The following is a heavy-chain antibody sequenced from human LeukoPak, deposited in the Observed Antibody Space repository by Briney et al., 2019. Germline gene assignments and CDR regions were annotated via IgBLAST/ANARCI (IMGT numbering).Heavy chain of an antibody. V-gene: IGHV3-33*08. CDR3: ARDHGDFYFDY. J-gene: IGHJ4*02. CDR2: IWYDGSNK. D-gene: IGHD4-17*01. CDR1: GFTFSSNW. Sequence: GGSLRLSCAASGFTFSSNWMSWVRQAPGKGLEWVAVIWYDGSNKYYADSVKGRFTISRDNSKNTLYLQMNSPRAEDTAVYYCARDHGDFYFDYWGQGTLVTVSS.